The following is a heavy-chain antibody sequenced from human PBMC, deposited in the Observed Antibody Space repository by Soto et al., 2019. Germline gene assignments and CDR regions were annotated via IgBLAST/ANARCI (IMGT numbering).Heavy chain of an antibody. CDR1: GFTFSSYA. J-gene: IGHJ5*02. V-gene: IGHV3-30-3*01. D-gene: IGHD1-26*01. CDR2: ISYDGSNK. CDR3: ARDKTGGSYFVSWFDP. Sequence: GASLRLSCAASGFTFSSYAMHWVRQAPGKGLEWVAVISYDGSNKYYADSVKGRFTISRDNSKNTLYLQMNSLRAEDTAVYYCARDKTGGSYFVSWFDPWGQGTLVTVSS.